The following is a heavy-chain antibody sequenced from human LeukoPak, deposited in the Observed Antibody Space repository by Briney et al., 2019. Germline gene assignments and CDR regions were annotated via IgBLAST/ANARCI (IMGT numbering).Heavy chain of an antibody. V-gene: IGHV3-9*01. Sequence: PGGSLRLSCAASGFTFDDYAMHWVRQAPGKGLEWVSGISWNSGSIGYADSVKGRFTISRDYARNSLYLQMDSLRAEDTALYYCAKDKYDILTGEFDYWGQGTLVTVSS. D-gene: IGHD3-9*01. J-gene: IGHJ4*02. CDR2: ISWNSGSI. CDR1: GFTFDDYA. CDR3: AKDKYDILTGEFDY.